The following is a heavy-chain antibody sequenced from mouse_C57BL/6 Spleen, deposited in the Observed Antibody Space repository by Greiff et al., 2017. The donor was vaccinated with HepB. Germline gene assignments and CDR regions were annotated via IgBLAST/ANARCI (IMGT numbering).Heavy chain of an antibody. D-gene: IGHD2-5*01. CDR2: INPNNGGT. CDR3: AREDYYSNLYAMDY. CDR1: GYTFTDYN. V-gene: IGHV1-18*01. J-gene: IGHJ4*01. Sequence: VQLQQSGPELVKPGASVKIPCKASGYTFTDYNLDWVKQSHGKSLEWIGDINPNNGGTIYNQKFKGKATLTVDKSSSTAYMELRSLTSEDTAVDYCAREDYYSNLYAMDYWGQGTSVTVSS.